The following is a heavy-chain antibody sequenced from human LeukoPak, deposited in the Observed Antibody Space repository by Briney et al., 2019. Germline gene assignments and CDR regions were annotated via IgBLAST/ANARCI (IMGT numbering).Heavy chain of an antibody. V-gene: IGHV4-59*08. CDR1: GGSISSYY. J-gene: IGHJ3*02. Sequence: SETLSLTCTVSGGSISSYYWSWIRQPPGKGLEWIGYIYYSGSTNYNPSLKSRVTISVDTSKNQFSLKLSSVTAADTAVYYCAKLPTVTAIPDDAFDIWGQGTVVTVSS. CDR3: AKLPTVTAIPDDAFDI. D-gene: IGHD4-17*01. CDR2: IYYSGST.